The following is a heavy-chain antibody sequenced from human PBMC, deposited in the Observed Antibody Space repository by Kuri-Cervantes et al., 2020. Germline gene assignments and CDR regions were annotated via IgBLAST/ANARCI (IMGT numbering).Heavy chain of an antibody. CDR3: ARDGTTVTDY. V-gene: IGHV3-30-3*01. CDR2: ISYDGSNK. J-gene: IGHJ4*02. D-gene: IGHD4-17*01. CDR1: GFTFSSYA. Sequence: LSLTCAASGFTFSSYAMHWVRQAPGKGLEWVAVISYDGSNKYYADSVKGRFTISRDNAKNSLYLQMNSLRAEDTAVYYCARDGTTVTDYWGQGTLVTVSS.